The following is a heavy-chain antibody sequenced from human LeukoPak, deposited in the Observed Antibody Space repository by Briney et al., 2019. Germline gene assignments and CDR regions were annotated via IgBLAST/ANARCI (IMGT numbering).Heavy chain of an antibody. CDR3: ARDNMGFDY. CDR1: GFTFNTYS. V-gene: IGHV3-48*01. J-gene: IGHJ4*02. Sequence: PGGSLRLSCAASGFTFNTYSMNWVRQAPGKGLEWVSYITSSSSSIYYADSVKGRFTISRDNAKNSLYLQMNSLRAEDTAVYYRARDNMGFDYWGQGTLVTVYS. D-gene: IGHD2/OR15-2a*01. CDR2: ITSSSSSI.